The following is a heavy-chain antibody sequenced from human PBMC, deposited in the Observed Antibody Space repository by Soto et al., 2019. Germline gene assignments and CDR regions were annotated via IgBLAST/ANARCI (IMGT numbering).Heavy chain of an antibody. CDR3: ARDLVVRGVSNPSRYYYYGMDV. Sequence: GGSLRLSCAASGFTFSNAWMNWVRQAPGKGLEWVGRIKSKTDGGTTDYAAPVKGRFTISRDDSKNTLYLQMNSLKTEDTAVYYCARDLVVRGVSNPSRYYYYGMDVWGQGTTVTVSS. CDR2: IKSKTDGGTT. V-gene: IGHV3-15*07. J-gene: IGHJ6*02. CDR1: GFTFSNAW. D-gene: IGHD3-10*01.